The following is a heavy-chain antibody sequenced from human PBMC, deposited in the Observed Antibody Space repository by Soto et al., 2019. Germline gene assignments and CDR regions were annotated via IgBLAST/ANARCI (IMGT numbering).Heavy chain of an antibody. V-gene: IGHV3-66*01. Sequence: EVQLVESGGGLVQPGGSLRLSCAASGFTVSSSYISWVRQAPGKRLEWVSTIYSSGSTYYADSVRGRFTISRDDSKNTLYLQMNSLSVDDTALYYCTREASGSGWWSQGSFESWGQGTLVTVSS. D-gene: IGHD6-19*01. CDR2: IYSSGST. CDR1: GFTVSSSY. J-gene: IGHJ5*01. CDR3: TREASGSGWWSQGSFES.